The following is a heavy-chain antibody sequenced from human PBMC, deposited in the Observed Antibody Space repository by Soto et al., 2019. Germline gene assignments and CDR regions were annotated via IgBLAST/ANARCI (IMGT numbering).Heavy chain of an antibody. CDR2: INPNSGGT. CDR1: GYTFTGYY. Sequence: GASVKVSCKASGYTFTGYYMHWVRQAPGQGLEWMGWINPNSGGTNYAQKFQGRVTMTRDTSISTAYMELCRLRSDDTAVYYCARDPRVTMVRGVPLGMDVWGQGTTVTVSS. J-gene: IGHJ6*02. CDR3: ARDPRVTMVRGVPLGMDV. V-gene: IGHV1-2*02. D-gene: IGHD3-10*01.